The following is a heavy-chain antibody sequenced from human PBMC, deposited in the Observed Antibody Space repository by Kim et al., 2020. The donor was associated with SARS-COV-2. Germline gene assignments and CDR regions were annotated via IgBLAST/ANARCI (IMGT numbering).Heavy chain of an antibody. V-gene: IGHV1-2*02. J-gene: IGHJ5*02. Sequence: ASVKVSCKASGYTFTGYYMHWVRQAPGQGLEWMGWINPNSGGTNYAQKFQGRVTMTRDTSISTAYMELSRLRSDDTAVYYCARWVVGSGIAVAGQGWFDPWGQGTLVTVSS. CDR1: GYTFTGYY. CDR2: INPNSGGT. CDR3: ARWVVGSGIAVAGQGWFDP. D-gene: IGHD6-19*01.